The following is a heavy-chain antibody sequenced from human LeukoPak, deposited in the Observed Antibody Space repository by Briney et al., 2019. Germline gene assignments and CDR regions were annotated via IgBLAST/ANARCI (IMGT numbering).Heavy chain of an antibody. D-gene: IGHD3-10*01. V-gene: IGHV3-23*01. CDR1: GFTFSSYA. J-gene: IGHJ1*01. CDR3: AKGRDYYGSGSYEFQH. CDR2: ISGSGGST. Sequence: PGGSLRLSCAASGFTFSSYAMSWVRQAPGKGLEWVSAISGSGGSTYYADSVKGRFTISRDNSKNTLYLQMNSLRAEDTAVYHCAKGRDYYGSGSYEFQHWGQGTLVTVSS.